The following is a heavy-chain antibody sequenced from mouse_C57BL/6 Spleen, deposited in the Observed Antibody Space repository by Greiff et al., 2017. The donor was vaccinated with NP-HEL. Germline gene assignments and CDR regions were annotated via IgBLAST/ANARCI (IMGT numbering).Heavy chain of an antibody. Sequence: EVHLVESEGGLVQPGSSMKLSCTASGFTFSDYYMAWVRQVPEKGLEWVANINYDGSSTYYLDSLKSRFIISRDNAKNILYLQMSSLKSEDTATYYCARTFHYGSSYYFDYWGQGTTLTVSS. CDR2: INYDGSST. CDR1: GFTFSDYY. D-gene: IGHD1-1*01. V-gene: IGHV5-16*01. J-gene: IGHJ2*01. CDR3: ARTFHYGSSYYFDY.